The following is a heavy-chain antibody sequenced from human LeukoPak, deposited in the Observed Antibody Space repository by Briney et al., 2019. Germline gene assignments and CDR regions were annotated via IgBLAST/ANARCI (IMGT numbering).Heavy chain of an antibody. CDR2: INDSGRI. CDR3: ARRWNYGRNYYIDV. Sequence: SETLSLTCAVYGGSFSNYYWSWIRQTPGKGMEWIGEINDSGRINYNPSLMSRVTVSVDTSKNHFSLRLTSVTATDTAVYYCARRWNYGRNYYIDVWGKGATVSVSS. V-gene: IGHV4-34*01. D-gene: IGHD1-7*01. CDR1: GGSFSNYY. J-gene: IGHJ6*03.